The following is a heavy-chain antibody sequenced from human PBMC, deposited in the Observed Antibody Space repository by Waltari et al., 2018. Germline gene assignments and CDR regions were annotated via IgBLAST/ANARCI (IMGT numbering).Heavy chain of an antibody. D-gene: IGHD6-19*01. V-gene: IGHV4-39*01. Sequence: LQLQESGPGLVKPSETLSLTSTVTGGSSRSRSYYWGWIRQPPGKGLEWIGIIYYSGSTHYNPSLKSRVTISVDTSKNQFSLKLSSVTAADTAVYYCADLAVEGHIIYWGQGTLVTVSS. CDR2: IYYSGST. CDR3: ADLAVEGHIIY. J-gene: IGHJ4*02. CDR1: GGSSRSRSYY.